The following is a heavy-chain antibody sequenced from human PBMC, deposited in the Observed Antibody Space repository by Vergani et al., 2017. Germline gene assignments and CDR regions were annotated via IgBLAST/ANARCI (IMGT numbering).Heavy chain of an antibody. CDR3: ARLRGIVATSDYYYYMDV. CDR2: IYYSGST. J-gene: IGHJ6*03. V-gene: IGHV4-59*08. Sequence: QVQLQESGPGLVKPSETLSLTCTVSGGSISSYYWSWIRQPPGKGLEWIGYIYYSGSTNYNPSLKSRVIISVDTSKNQFSLKLSSVTAADTAVYYCARLRGIVATSDYYYYMDVWGKGTTVTVSS. D-gene: IGHD5-12*01. CDR1: GGSISSYY.